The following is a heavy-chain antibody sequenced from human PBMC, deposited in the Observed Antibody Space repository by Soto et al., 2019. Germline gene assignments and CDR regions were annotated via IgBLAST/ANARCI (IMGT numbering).Heavy chain of an antibody. Sequence: QVQLVESGGGVVQPGTSLRLSCAASGFTFNSYGMHWVRQAPGEGLEWVAVTSYDGSNENYVDSVKGRFTISRDNSRNTVYLQMNSLRAEDTAVYYCAKDTYYHDSSGYYIFDYWGQGTLVSVSS. D-gene: IGHD3-22*01. CDR2: TSYDGSNE. V-gene: IGHV3-30*18. CDR3: AKDTYYHDSSGYYIFDY. CDR1: GFTFNSYG. J-gene: IGHJ4*02.